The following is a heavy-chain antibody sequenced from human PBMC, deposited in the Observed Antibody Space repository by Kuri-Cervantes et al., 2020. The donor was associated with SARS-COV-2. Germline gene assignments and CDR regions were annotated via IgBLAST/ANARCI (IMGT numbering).Heavy chain of an antibody. J-gene: IGHJ1*01. Sequence: ESLNISCTVSGGSISSSSYYWGWIRQPPGKGLEWIGRIYTSGSTNYNPPLKSRVTISVDTSKNQFSLKLSSVNAADTAVYYCARALFQNHESPEEYFQHWGQGTLVTDSS. CDR2: IYTSGST. CDR3: ARALFQNHESPEEYFQH. V-gene: IGHV4-39*07. D-gene: IGHD1-14*01. CDR1: GGSISSSSYY.